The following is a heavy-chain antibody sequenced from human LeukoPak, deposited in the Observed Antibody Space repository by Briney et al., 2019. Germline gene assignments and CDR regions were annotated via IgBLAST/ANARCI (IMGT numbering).Heavy chain of an antibody. CDR2: INTNTGNP. CDR3: ARDTPPVQYGSGSPYYYYGMDV. D-gene: IGHD3-10*01. V-gene: IGHV7-4-1*02. CDR1: GYIFTSYA. J-gene: IGHJ6*02. Sequence: ASVKVSCKASGYIFTSYAMNWVRQAPGQGLEWMGWINTNTGNPTYAQGFTGRFVFSLDTSVSTAYLQISSLKAEDTAVYYCARDTPPVQYGSGSPYYYYGMDVWGQGTTVTVSS.